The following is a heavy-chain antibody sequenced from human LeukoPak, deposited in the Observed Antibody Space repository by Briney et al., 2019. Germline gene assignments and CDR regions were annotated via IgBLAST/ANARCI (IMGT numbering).Heavy chain of an antibody. CDR1: GYTFTSYA. D-gene: IGHD3-10*01. CDR3: ARPYYYGSNWFDP. V-gene: IGHV1-3*01. Sequence: ASVKISCKASGYTFTSYAMHWVRQAPGQRLEWMGWINAGNGDTKYSQKFQGRVTITRDTSASTAYMELSSLRSEDTAVYYCARPYYYGSNWFDPWGQGTLVTVSS. J-gene: IGHJ5*02. CDR2: INAGNGDT.